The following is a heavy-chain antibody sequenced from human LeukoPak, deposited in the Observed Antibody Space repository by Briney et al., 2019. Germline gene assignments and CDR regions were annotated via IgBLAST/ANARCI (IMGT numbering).Heavy chain of an antibody. Sequence: PGGSLRLSCAASGFTVSTNDMTWVRQAPGKGLEWVSVLYGNGATYYADSVKGRFTISRDNSKNTVYLQMNSLRAEDTAVYYCASAMEREHSFDYWGLGTLVTVPS. CDR1: GFTVSTND. D-gene: IGHD3-3*02. V-gene: IGHV3-66*01. CDR3: ASAMEREHSFDY. J-gene: IGHJ4*02. CDR2: LYGNGAT.